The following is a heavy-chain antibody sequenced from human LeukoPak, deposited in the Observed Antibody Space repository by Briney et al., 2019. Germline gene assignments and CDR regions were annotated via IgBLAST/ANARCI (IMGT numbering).Heavy chain of an antibody. CDR3: ARSGDPGHDAFDI. D-gene: IGHD1-26*01. V-gene: IGHV1-46*01. CDR2: INPSGGST. Sequence: VASVKVSCKASGYTFTSYGISWVRQAPGQGLEWMGIINPSGGSTSYAQKFQGRVTMTRDTSTSTVYMELSSLRSEDTAVYYCARSGDPGHDAFDIWGQGTMVTVSS. CDR1: GYTFTSYG. J-gene: IGHJ3*02.